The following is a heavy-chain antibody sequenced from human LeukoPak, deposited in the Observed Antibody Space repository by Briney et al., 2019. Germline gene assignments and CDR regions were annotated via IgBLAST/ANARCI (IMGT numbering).Heavy chain of an antibody. J-gene: IGHJ4*02. V-gene: IGHV1-18*01. D-gene: IGHD6-25*01. CDR3: AREPSGLLFDY. CDR2: ISPYNDNT. Sequence: AASVKVSCKASGYTFTKFGISWVRQAPGQEFEWMGWISPYNDNTNYAKKSQGRVTLTTDTSTSTAYMELRGLTSDDTAVYYCAREPSGLLFDYWGLGTLVTVSS. CDR1: GYTFTKFG.